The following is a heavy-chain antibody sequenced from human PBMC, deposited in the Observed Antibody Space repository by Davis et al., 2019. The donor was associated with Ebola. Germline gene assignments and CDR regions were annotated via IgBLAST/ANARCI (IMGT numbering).Heavy chain of an antibody. Sequence: GESLKISCKASGYNFKVNWIDWVRQTPGKGLEWMGIIYPDDSDVIYSPSFEGQVIISVDKSINTAYLQWSSLKAPHTAMYYCARRPHRYSSVDYWGQGTPVTVTS. J-gene: IGHJ4*02. CDR3: ARRPHRYSSVDY. V-gene: IGHV5-51*01. CDR2: IYPDDSDV. CDR1: GYNFKVNW. D-gene: IGHD2-21*01.